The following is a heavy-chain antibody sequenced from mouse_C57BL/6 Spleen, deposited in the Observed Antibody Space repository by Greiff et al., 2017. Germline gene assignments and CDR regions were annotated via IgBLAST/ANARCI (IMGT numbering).Heavy chain of an antibody. D-gene: IGHD2-1*01. CDR3: APIYYGKEVFAD. Sequence: QVQLQQSGAELVKPGASVKISCKASGYAFSSYWMNWVKQRPGKGLAWIGQIYPGDGDTNYNGKFKGKATLTADKSSSTAYMQLSSLTSEDSAVYFCAPIYYGKEVFADWGQGTLVTVSA. CDR1: GYAFSSYW. CDR2: IYPGDGDT. V-gene: IGHV1-80*01. J-gene: IGHJ3*01.